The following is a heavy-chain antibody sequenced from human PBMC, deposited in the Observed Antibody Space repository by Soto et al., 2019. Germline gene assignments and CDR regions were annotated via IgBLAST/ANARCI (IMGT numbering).Heavy chain of an antibody. D-gene: IGHD6-13*01. J-gene: IGHJ5*02. CDR2: ITGSGSTT. V-gene: IGHV3-23*01. Sequence: EVQLLESGGGLVQPGGSLRLSCAASEFTFSSNAMHWVRQATGKGLERVSGITGSGSTTFYADSVKCRFTISRDNSKNTLYLHMSSLRAEDTAIYYFAKDFTAYLSSWFHLWGQGTLVTVSS. CDR1: EFTFSSNA. CDR3: AKDFTAYLSSWFHL.